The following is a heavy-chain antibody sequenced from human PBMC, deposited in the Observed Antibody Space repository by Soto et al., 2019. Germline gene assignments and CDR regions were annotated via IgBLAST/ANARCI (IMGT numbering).Heavy chain of an antibody. V-gene: IGHV3-21*06. CDR2: ISPRSDYI. CDR3: ARVSGTLERYSDLDY. CDR1: GFIFSSYS. D-gene: IGHD3-10*01. Sequence: EVQLVESGGGLVKPGGSLRLSCAASGFIFSSYSMNWVRQAPGKGLECVSSISPRSDYIYFADSMRGRFTISRDNAQNSLYLHMNNLRAEDTAVYHCARVSGTLERYSDLDYWGQGTLVTVSS. J-gene: IGHJ4*02.